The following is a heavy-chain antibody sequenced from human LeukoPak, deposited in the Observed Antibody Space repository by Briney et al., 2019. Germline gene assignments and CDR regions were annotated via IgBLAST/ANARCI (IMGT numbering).Heavy chain of an antibody. CDR3: AREGTNIAWNY. Sequence: GGSLRLSCAASGFTFGSYGMHWVRQAPGKGLEWVAFIRNDGSDKDYGDSVKGRFTISRDNSKNTLYLQMNSLRAEDTAVYYCAREGTNIAWNYWGQGTLVTVSS. CDR2: IRNDGSDK. CDR1: GFTFGSYG. D-gene: IGHD2-2*01. J-gene: IGHJ4*02. V-gene: IGHV3-30*02.